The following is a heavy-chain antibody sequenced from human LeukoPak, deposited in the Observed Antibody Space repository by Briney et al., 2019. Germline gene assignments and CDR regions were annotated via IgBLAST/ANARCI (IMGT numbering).Heavy chain of an antibody. D-gene: IGHD2-15*01. J-gene: IGHJ6*03. CDR3: AREDPRSGGSCYFSYYYYYMDV. Sequence: PSETRSLTCAVYGGSFSSYYWSWIRQPAGKGLEWIGRIYTSGNTNYNPSLKSRVTMSVDTSKNQFSLKLSSVTAADTAVYYCAREDPRSGGSCYFSYYYYYMDVWGKGTTVTVSS. CDR2: IYTSGNT. CDR1: GGSFSSYY. V-gene: IGHV4-4*07.